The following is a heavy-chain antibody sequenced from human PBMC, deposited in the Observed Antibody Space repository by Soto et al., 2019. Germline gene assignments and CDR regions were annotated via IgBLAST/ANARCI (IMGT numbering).Heavy chain of an antibody. J-gene: IGHJ4*02. CDR1: GFTFSSYA. CDR2: ISGSGGST. V-gene: IGHV3-23*01. CDR3: AKDLSRWQLVHSYYFDY. D-gene: IGHD6-6*01. Sequence: EVQLLESGGGLVQPGGSLRLSCAASGFTFSSYAMSWVRQAPGKGLEWVSAISGSGGSTYYADSVKGRFTISRDNSKNTLYLQMNSLRAEDTAVYYCAKDLSRWQLVHSYYFDYWGQGTLVTVSS.